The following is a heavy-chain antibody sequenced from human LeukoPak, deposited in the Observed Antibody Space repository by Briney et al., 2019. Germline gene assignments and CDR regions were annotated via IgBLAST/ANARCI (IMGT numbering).Heavy chain of an antibody. D-gene: IGHD2-2*02. CDR2: IIPIFGTA. J-gene: IGHJ5*02. Sequence: SVKVSCKASGYTFTSYDINWVRQAPGQGLEWMGGIIPIFGTANYAQKFQGRVTITADESTSTAYMELSSLRSEDTAVYYCARDLEGYCSSTSCYRGIDWFDPWGQGTLVTVSS. V-gene: IGHV1-69*13. CDR1: GYTFTSYD. CDR3: ARDLEGYCSSTSCYRGIDWFDP.